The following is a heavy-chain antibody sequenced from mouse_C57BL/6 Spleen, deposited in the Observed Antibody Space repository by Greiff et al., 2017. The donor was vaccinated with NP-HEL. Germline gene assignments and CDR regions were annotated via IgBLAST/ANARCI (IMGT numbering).Heavy chain of an antibody. CDR3: ARSGGYYPGAFDY. Sequence: VQLQQSGAELVRPGSSVKLSCKASGYTFTSYWMDWVKQRPGQGLEWIGNIYPSDSETHYNQKFKDKATLTVDKSSSTAYMQLSSLTSEDSAVYYCARSGGYYPGAFDYWGQGTTLTVSS. J-gene: IGHJ2*01. CDR1: GYTFTSYW. D-gene: IGHD2-3*01. V-gene: IGHV1-61*01. CDR2: IYPSDSET.